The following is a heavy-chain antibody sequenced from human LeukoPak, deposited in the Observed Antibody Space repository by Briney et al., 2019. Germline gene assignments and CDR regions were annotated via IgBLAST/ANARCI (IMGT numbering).Heavy chain of an antibody. CDR3: ACALYRYGTKRHDWFDP. CDR2: ISRSGSTI. CDR1: GFTFSDYY. V-gene: IGHV3-11*01. Sequence: GGSLRLSCAASGFTFSDYYMSWVRQAPGKGLEWVSYISRSGSTIYYADSVKGRFTISRDNAKNSLYLQMNSLRAEDTAVYYCACALYRYGTKRHDWFDPWGQGTLVTVSS. J-gene: IGHJ5*02. D-gene: IGHD5-18*01.